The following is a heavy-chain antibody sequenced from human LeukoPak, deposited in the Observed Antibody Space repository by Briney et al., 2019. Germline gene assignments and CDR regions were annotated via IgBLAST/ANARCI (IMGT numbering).Heavy chain of an antibody. Sequence: SETLSLTCAVYGGSFSGYYWSWIRQPPGKGLEWIGEINHSGSTNYNPSLKSRVTISVDKSKNQFSLNLSSVTAADTAVYYCAREATVTYYYYYYMDVWGKGTTVTISS. J-gene: IGHJ6*03. CDR3: AREATVTYYYYYYMDV. D-gene: IGHD4-17*01. CDR2: INHSGST. CDR1: GGSFSGYY. V-gene: IGHV4-34*01.